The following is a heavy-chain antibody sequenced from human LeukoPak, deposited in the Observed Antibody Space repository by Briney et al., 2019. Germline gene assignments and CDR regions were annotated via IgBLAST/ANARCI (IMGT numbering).Heavy chain of an antibody. V-gene: IGHV3-21*05. CDR3: ARDQNGAGFDS. Sequence: PGGSLRLSCAASGFTFNAYSMNWVRQAPGKGLEWISHINSGTNDIYYADFVKGRFTISRDSAKNSLFLQMNSLRADDTAVYYCARDQNGAGFDSWGQGTLVTVSS. CDR2: INSGTNDI. D-gene: IGHD4-17*01. CDR1: GFTFNAYS. J-gene: IGHJ4*02.